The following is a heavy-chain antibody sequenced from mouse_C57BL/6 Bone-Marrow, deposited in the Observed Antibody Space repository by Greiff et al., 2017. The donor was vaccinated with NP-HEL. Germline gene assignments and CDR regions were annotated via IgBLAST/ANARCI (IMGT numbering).Heavy chain of an antibody. J-gene: IGHJ2*01. CDR2: IHPNSGST. D-gene: IGHD2-5*01. CDR3: ARCYSNYLYYFDY. CDR1: GYTFTSYW. Sequence: VQLQQPGAELVKPGASVKLSCKASGYTFTSYWMHWVKQRPGQGLEWIGMIHPNSGSTNYNEKFKSKATLTVDKSSSTAYMQLSSLTSEDSAVYYCARCYSNYLYYFDYWGQGTTLTVSS. V-gene: IGHV1-64*01.